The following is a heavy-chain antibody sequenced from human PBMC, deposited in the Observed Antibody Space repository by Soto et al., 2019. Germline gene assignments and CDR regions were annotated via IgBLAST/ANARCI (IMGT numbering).Heavy chain of an antibody. CDR2: IWYDGSNK. CDR3: ARINTDDAFDI. V-gene: IGHV3-33*01. J-gene: IGHJ3*02. CDR1: GFTFSSYG. D-gene: IGHD4-17*01. Sequence: GGSLRLSCAASGFTFSSYGMHWVRQAPGKGLEWVAVIWYDGSNKYYADSVKGRFTISRDNSKNTLYLQMNSLRAEDTAVYYCARINTDDAFDIWGQGTMVTVSS.